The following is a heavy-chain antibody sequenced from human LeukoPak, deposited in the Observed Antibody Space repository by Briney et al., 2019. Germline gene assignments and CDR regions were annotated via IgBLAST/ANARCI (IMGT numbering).Heavy chain of an antibody. CDR1: GFTFSDYW. Sequence: GGSLGLSCAASGFTFSDYWMHWVCQAPGKGLEWVARIYSDVRRIKYADSVKGRFTISRDNAKNTLYLQMNALRVEDTAVYYCATSPVISRDWGQGTLVTVSS. CDR3: ATSPVISRD. CDR2: IYSDVRRI. J-gene: IGHJ4*02. D-gene: IGHD2-21*01. V-gene: IGHV3-74*03.